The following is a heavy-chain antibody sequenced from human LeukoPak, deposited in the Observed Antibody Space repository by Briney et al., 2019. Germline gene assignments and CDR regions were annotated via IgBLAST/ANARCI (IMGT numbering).Heavy chain of an antibody. CDR1: GFTFSSYW. Sequence: PGGSLRLSCAASGFTFSSYWMSWVRQAPGKGLEWVANIKQDGSEKYYVDSVKGRFTISRDNAKNSLYLQMNSLRAEDTAVYYCARDGSVSLVEHGAYYYYYYMDVWGNGTTVTISS. CDR3: ARDGSVSLVEHGAYYYYYYMDV. CDR2: IKQDGSEK. D-gene: IGHD1-26*01. V-gene: IGHV3-7*01. J-gene: IGHJ6*03.